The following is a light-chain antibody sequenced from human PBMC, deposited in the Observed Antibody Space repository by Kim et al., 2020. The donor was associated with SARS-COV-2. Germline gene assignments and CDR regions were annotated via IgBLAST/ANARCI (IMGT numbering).Light chain of an antibody. Sequence: DIVMTQSPDSLAVSLGERATINCKSSQSVLYISNNRNYLAWYQQKPGQPPKLLIYWASTRESGVPDRFRGSGSGTDFTLSISSLQAEDVAVYYCQQYYKTPWTFGQGTKVEIK. V-gene: IGKV4-1*01. CDR3: QQYYKTPWT. CDR1: QSVLYISNNRNY. J-gene: IGKJ1*01. CDR2: WAS.